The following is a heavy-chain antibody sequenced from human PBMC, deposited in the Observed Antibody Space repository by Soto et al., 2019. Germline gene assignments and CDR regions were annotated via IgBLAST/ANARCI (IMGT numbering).Heavy chain of an antibody. Sequence: QWQLRESGPGPVKPSGTLSLSCTVSGGSISSTNWWTWVRQSPGKGLEWIGEIYHTGSTTYNPSLRGRVTMSVDKSNNQFSLKLRYVTAADTAMYYCATLPPRIELAVLPIPTWGQGPLVNVSA. CDR1: GGSISSTNW. V-gene: IGHV4-4*02. CDR3: ATLPPRIELAVLPIPT. J-gene: IGHJ5*02. D-gene: IGHD2-8*02. CDR2: IYHTGST.